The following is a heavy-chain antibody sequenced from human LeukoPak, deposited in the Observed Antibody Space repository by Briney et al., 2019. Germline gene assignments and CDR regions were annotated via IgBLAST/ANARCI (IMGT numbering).Heavy chain of an antibody. CDR1: GFTFSNFG. D-gene: IGHD1-26*01. J-gene: IGHJ4*01. CDR3: AKPSGSGVDY. V-gene: IGHV3-30*02. CDR2: IRYDGSHE. Sequence: GGSLRLSCAASGFTFSNFGIHWVRQAPGKGLEWVAFIRYDGSHEYYADSVKGRFTISRDNSKNTLYLQMNSVRSEDTALYYCAKPSGSGVDYWGQGTRVTVSS.